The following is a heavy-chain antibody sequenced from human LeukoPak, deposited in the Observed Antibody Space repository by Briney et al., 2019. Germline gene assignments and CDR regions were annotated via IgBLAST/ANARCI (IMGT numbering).Heavy chain of an antibody. V-gene: IGHV3-7*03. CDR3: ARAGTLWFGESRIYY. Sequence: PGGSLRLSCVASGFPFSSYWMTWVRQAPGKGLEWVANIKQDGSEKYYVDSVEGRFTISRDNAKNSLYLQMNSLRAEDTAVYYCARAGTLWFGESRIYYWGQGTLVTVSS. CDR2: IKQDGSEK. CDR1: GFPFSSYW. J-gene: IGHJ4*02. D-gene: IGHD3-10*01.